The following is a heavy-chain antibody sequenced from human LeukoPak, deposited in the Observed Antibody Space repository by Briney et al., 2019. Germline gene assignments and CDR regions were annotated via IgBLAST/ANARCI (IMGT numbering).Heavy chain of an antibody. CDR3: ARGSIVGATFDYFDY. Sequence: ASVKVSCKASGYTFAGYYIHLVRQAPGQGLEWMGWINPNSGGTNYAQKFQGRVTMTRDTSISTAYMDLSRLRSDDTAVYYCARGSIVGATFDYFDYWGQGTLVTVSS. D-gene: IGHD1-26*01. V-gene: IGHV1-2*02. J-gene: IGHJ4*02. CDR1: GYTFAGYY. CDR2: INPNSGGT.